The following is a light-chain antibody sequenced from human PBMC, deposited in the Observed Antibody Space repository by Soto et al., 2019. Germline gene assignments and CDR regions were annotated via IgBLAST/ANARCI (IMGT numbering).Light chain of an antibody. V-gene: IGKV1-5*01. CDR3: QKYNSYRWT. CDR1: QSISSW. J-gene: IGKJ1*01. Sequence: DIHMTQSPSTLSSSLGDRVTITCRASQSISSWLAWYQQKTGKAPKLLIYDDSSLESGVPSRFSGSGSGTELNLTISSLQPDDFATYYCQKYNSYRWTCGQGTKGDIK. CDR2: DDS.